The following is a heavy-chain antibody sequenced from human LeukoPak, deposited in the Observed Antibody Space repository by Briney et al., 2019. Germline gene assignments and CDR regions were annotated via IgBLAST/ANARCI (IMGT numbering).Heavy chain of an antibody. CDR2: INWNGGST. Sequence: PGGSLRLSCAASGFTFGDYGMGWVRQAPGKGLEWVSSINWNGGSTGYADSVKGRFTISRDNPKNSLFLQMASLRPDDTALYYRVRETISAAGPFDYGGQGTLVTVSS. J-gene: IGHJ4*02. CDR1: GFTFGDYG. CDR3: VRETISAAGPFDY. D-gene: IGHD6-13*01. V-gene: IGHV3-20*04.